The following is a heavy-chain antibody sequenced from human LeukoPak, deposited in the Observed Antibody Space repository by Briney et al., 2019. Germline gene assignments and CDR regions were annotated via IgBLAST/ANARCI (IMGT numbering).Heavy chain of an antibody. Sequence: PGKSQRLSCAASGFTFSGYGMHWVRRAPGKGLEWVAVIWYDGSKIWYADSVKGRFTISRDNSMNTLYLQVNSLRVEDTAVYYCARDRGKLGYFDYWGQGTLVTVSS. CDR2: IWYDGSKI. D-gene: IGHD3-10*01. CDR1: GFTFSGYG. J-gene: IGHJ4*02. CDR3: ARDRGKLGYFDY. V-gene: IGHV3-33*01.